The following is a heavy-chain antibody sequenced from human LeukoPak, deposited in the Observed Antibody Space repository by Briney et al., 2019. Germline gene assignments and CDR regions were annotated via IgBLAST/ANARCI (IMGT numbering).Heavy chain of an antibody. D-gene: IGHD3-22*01. CDR1: GFTFSNYA. CDR3: ARVDHYYDSSGYYGAFDY. V-gene: IGHV3-66*01. J-gene: IGHJ4*02. Sequence: PGGSLRLSCAASGFTFSNYAMSWVRQAPGKGLEWVSVIYSGGGTYYAASVKGRFTISRDNSKNTVSLQMNSLRAEDTAVYYCARVDHYYDSSGYYGAFDYWGQGTLVTVSS. CDR2: IYSGGGT.